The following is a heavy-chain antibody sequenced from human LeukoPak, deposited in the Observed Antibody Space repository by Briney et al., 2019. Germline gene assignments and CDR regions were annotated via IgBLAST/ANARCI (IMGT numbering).Heavy chain of an antibody. D-gene: IGHD6-13*01. CDR3: AREYSSSWYGYFDL. CDR2: IYPGNSDT. CDR1: GYSFTSYW. Sequence: GESLKISCKGSGYSFTSYWIAWVRQMPGKGLEWMGIIYPGNSDTRYSPSFQGQVTISADKSISTAYLQWSSLKASDTAMYYCAREYSSSWYGYFDLWGRGTLVTVSS. V-gene: IGHV5-51*01. J-gene: IGHJ2*01.